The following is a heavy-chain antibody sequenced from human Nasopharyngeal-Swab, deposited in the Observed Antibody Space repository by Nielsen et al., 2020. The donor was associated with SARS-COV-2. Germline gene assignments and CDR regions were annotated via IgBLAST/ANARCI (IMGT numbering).Heavy chain of an antibody. Sequence: GESLMISCAASGFTFSSYGMHWVRQAPGKGLEWVAVISYDGSNKYYADSVKGRLTISRDNSKNTLYLQMNSLRAEDTAVYYCARDLRQWLVENYFDYWGQGTLVTVSS. D-gene: IGHD6-19*01. CDR1: GFTFSSYG. V-gene: IGHV3-30*03. J-gene: IGHJ4*02. CDR3: ARDLRQWLVENYFDY. CDR2: ISYDGSNK.